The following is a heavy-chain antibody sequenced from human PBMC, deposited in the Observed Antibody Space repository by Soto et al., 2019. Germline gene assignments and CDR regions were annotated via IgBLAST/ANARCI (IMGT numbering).Heavy chain of an antibody. CDR1: GGSIGSAGDY. V-gene: IGHV4-31*03. CDR3: ARFVYGDYARVYFDY. J-gene: IGHJ4*02. CDR2: IHYSGSN. D-gene: IGHD4-17*01. Sequence: QVQLQESGPGLVKPSQTLSLTCTVSGGSIGSAGDYWSWLRQRPGKGLEWIGYIHYSGSNYYNPSLKSRITISIDTSNNQPSLKLSSVTAADTAVYYCARFVYGDYARVYFDYWGQGTLVTVSS.